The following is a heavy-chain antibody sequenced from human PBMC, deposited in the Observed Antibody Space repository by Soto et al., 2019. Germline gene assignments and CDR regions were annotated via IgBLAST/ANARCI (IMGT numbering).Heavy chain of an antibody. J-gene: IGHJ4*02. CDR3: AIEAGNHYGSESVFDY. CDR2: IYCSENA. Sequence: SQTLSLTCAVSGGPLRSGEYSWSWLRQPPGKGLEWIGYIYCSENAYYKTSLKSLVIISVDRSKNQFSLKLSSVTAEETAVYYCAIEAGNHYGSESVFDYWGQGILVTVSS. CDR1: GGPLRSGEYS. V-gene: IGHV4-30-2*01. D-gene: IGHD3-10*01.